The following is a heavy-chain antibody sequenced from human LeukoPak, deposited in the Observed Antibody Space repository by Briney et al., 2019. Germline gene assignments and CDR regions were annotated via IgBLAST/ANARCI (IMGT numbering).Heavy chain of an antibody. Sequence: GGSLRLFCAPSGFTFSDLDMIWSRQAPGKGLEWVSYICDSGRTIYYADSVKGRFTISRDNAKNSVYLQMNNLRAEDTAVYYCARDRLGDYDPSAYYDKWGQGTLVTVSS. D-gene: IGHD3-22*01. CDR3: ARDRLGDYDPSAYYDK. J-gene: IGHJ4*02. CDR1: GFTFSDLD. V-gene: IGHV3-11*01. CDR2: ICDSGRTI.